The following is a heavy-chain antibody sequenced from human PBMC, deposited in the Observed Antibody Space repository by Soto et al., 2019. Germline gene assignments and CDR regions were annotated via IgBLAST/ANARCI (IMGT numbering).Heavy chain of an antibody. J-gene: IGHJ1*01. CDR2: IIPIFGTA. Sequence: QVQLVQSGAEVKKPGSSVKVSCKASGGTFSSYAISWVRQAPGQGLEWMGGIIPIFGTANYAQKFQGRVTITADEAXXTAYMELSSLRSEDTPVYYCAGTNSSSWYTGYFQHWGQGTLGTVSS. V-gene: IGHV1-69*12. CDR3: AGTNSSSWYTGYFQH. CDR1: GGTFSSYA. D-gene: IGHD6-13*01.